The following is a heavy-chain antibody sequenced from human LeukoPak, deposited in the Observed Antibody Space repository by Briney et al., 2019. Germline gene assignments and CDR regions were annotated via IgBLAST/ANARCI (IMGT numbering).Heavy chain of an antibody. V-gene: IGHV1-18*04. CDR1: GYTFTSYG. CDR2: ISAYNGNT. CDR3: ARGGLYCSSTSCYGIEY. D-gene: IGHD2-2*01. J-gene: IGHJ4*02. Sequence: GASVRFSCKAAGYTFTSYGISWVRQAPGQGLEWMGWISAYNGNTNYAQKLQGRVTMTTDTSTSTVYMELRSLRSDDTAVYYCARGGLYCSSTSCYGIEYWGQGTLVTVSS.